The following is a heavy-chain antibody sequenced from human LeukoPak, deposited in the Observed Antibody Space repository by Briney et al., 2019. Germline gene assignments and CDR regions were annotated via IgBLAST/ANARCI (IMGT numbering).Heavy chain of an antibody. D-gene: IGHD7-27*01. CDR2: IHYTGSP. CDR3: SSGSSHANRGSWYLDF. J-gene: IGHJ2*01. V-gene: IGHV4-59*01. Sequence: PLETLSLTSQVFGGSISSYYWSWIRQSPGKGLEYIGYIHYTGSPTYPPSLTSRVTISVDTSKNFSSLKLSSVTAAYTAAYYCSSGSSHANRGSWYLDFWGRGTLVTVSS. CDR1: GGSISSYY.